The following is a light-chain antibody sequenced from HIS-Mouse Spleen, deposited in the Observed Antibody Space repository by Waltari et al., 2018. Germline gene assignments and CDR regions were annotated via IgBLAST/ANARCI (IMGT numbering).Light chain of an antibody. CDR3: SSYTSSSTHWV. J-gene: IGLJ3*02. CDR2: DVS. Sequence: QSALTQPAPVSASPGQSITIPCTGTSRHVAGFNYGPLYQQHPGQAPKLMIYDVSNRPSGVSNRFSGSKSGNTASLTISGLQAEDEADYYCSSYTSSSTHWVFGGGTKLTVL. V-gene: IGLV2-14*03. CDR1: SRHVAGFNY.